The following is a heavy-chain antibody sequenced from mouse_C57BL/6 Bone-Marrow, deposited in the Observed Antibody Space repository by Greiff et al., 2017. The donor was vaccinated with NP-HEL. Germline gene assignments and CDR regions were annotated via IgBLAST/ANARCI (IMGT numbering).Heavy chain of an antibody. V-gene: IGHV1-81*01. D-gene: IGHD1-1*01. CDR2: IYPRSGNT. CDR3: ARVIYYYGSSLFDV. Sequence: VQLQQSGAELARPGASVKLSCKASGYTFTSYGISWVKQRTGQGLEWIGEIYPRSGNTYYNEKFKGKATLTADKSSSTAYMELRSLTSEDSAVYFCARVIYYYGSSLFDVWGTGTTVTVSS. J-gene: IGHJ1*03. CDR1: GYTFTSYG.